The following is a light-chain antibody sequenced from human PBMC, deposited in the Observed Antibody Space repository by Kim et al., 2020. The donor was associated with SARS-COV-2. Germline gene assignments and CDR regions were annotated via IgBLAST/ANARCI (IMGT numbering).Light chain of an antibody. Sequence: DIQMTQSPSSLSASLGDRVTITCRASQSISSSLNWYQQKPGKAPKLLIYAASSLQSGIPSRFSGSGSGTDFTLTISSLQPEDFATYYCQQSYSNPFTFGGGTKVDIK. J-gene: IGKJ4*01. CDR2: AAS. CDR3: QQSYSNPFT. CDR1: QSISSS. V-gene: IGKV1-39*01.